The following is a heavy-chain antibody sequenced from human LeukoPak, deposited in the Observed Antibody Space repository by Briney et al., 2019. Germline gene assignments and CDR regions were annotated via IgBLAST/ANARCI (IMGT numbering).Heavy chain of an antibody. CDR3: ARGMVRGVRDAFDI. V-gene: IGHV4-59*12. CDR1: GDSISSYY. CDR2: IYYSGST. D-gene: IGHD3-10*01. J-gene: IGHJ3*02. Sequence: SETLSLTCTVSGDSISSYYWSWIRQPPGKGLEWIGYIYYSGSTNYNPSLESRVTISVDTSKNQFSLKLSSVTAADTAVYYCARGMVRGVRDAFDIWGQGTMVTVSS.